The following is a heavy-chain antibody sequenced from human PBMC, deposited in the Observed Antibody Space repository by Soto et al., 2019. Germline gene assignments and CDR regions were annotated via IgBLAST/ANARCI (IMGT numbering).Heavy chain of an antibody. CDR2: IYYSGST. V-gene: IGHV4-59*01. CDR3: ARVVPGAEAWFGP. CDR1: GGSISSYY. D-gene: IGHD2-2*01. J-gene: IGHJ5*02. Sequence: SETLSLTCTVSGGSISSYYWSWIRQPPGKGLEWIGYIYYSGSTNYNPSLKSRVTISVDTSKNQFSLKLRSDDTAVYYCARVVPGAEAWFGPWGQGTLVTVSS.